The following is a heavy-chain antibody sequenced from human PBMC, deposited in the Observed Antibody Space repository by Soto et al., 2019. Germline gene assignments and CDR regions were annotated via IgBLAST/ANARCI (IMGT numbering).Heavy chain of an antibody. CDR2: ISSTTNYI. CDR3: ARESEDLTSNFDY. Sequence: GGSLRLSCAASGFTFTRYSMNWVRQAPGKGLECVSSISSTTNYIYYGDSMKGRFTISRDNAKNSLYLEMNSLRAEDTAVYYCARESEDLTSNFDYWGQGTLVTVSS. V-gene: IGHV3-21*06. CDR1: GFTFTRYS. J-gene: IGHJ4*02.